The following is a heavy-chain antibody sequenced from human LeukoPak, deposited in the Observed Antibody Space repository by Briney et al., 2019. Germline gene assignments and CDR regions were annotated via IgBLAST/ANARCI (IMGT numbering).Heavy chain of an antibody. Sequence: GASVKVSCKASGYTFTSYGISWVRQAPGQGLEWMGWISAYNGNTNYAQKLQGRVTMTTDASTSTAYMELRSLRSDDTAVYYCARYCSSTSCYEPPYHYYGMDVWGQGTTVTVSS. CDR3: ARYCSSTSCYEPPYHYYGMDV. CDR2: ISAYNGNT. D-gene: IGHD2-2*01. J-gene: IGHJ6*02. V-gene: IGHV1-18*01. CDR1: GYTFTSYG.